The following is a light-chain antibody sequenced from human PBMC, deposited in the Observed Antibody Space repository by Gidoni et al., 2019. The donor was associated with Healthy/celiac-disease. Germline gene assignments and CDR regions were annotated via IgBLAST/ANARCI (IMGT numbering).Light chain of an antibody. CDR1: HNMSNY. J-gene: IGKJ3*01. CDR3: QQYDNLSFT. Sequence: DIQTTQPPSSPSASVGDSATITCQASHNMSNYLNWYQQKPGKAPKLLIYDASNLETGVPSRFSGSGSGTDFTFTISSLQPEDIATYYCQQYDNLSFTFGPGTKVDIK. V-gene: IGKV1-33*01. CDR2: DAS.